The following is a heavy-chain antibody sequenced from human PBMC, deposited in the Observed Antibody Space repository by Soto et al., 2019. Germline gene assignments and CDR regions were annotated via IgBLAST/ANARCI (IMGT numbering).Heavy chain of an antibody. Sequence: GASVKVSCKVSGYTLTELSMHWVRQAPGKGLEWKGGFDPEDGETIYAQKFQGRVTMTEDTSTDTAYMELSSLRSEDTAVYYCSTALGDVLRYFDWPPDAFDIWGQGTMVTVSS. CDR1: GYTLTELS. V-gene: IGHV1-24*01. J-gene: IGHJ3*02. CDR3: STALGDVLRYFDWPPDAFDI. D-gene: IGHD3-9*01. CDR2: FDPEDGET.